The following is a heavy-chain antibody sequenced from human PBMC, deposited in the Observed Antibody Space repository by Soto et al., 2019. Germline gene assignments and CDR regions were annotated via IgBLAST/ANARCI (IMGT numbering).Heavy chain of an antibody. D-gene: IGHD3-22*01. Sequence: SVKVSCKASGGTFSSYAISWVRQAPGQGLEWMGGIIPIFGTANYAQKFQGRVTITADKSTSTAYMELSSLRSEDTAVYYCARERSRYDRSGYYRPDYWGQGTLVTVSS. V-gene: IGHV1-69*06. CDR2: IIPIFGTA. J-gene: IGHJ4*02. CDR3: ARERSRYDRSGYYRPDY. CDR1: GGTFSSYA.